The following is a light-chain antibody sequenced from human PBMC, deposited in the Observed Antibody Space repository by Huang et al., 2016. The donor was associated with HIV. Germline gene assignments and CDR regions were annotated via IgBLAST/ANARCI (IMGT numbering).Light chain of an antibody. J-gene: IGKJ5*01. CDR2: DAS. CDR3: QQRSNLIT. CDR1: QSVSSY. Sequence: EIVLTQSPATVSLSPGERATLSCRASQSVSSYLAWYQQKPGQAPRLLFYDASNRSTGLPARFSGSGSGTYFTLTISSLEPEDFAVYYCQQRSNLITFGQGTRLEIK. V-gene: IGKV3-11*01.